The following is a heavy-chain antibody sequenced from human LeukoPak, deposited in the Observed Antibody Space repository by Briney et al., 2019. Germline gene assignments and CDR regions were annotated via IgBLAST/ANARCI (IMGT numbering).Heavy chain of an antibody. V-gene: IGHV3-15*01. D-gene: IGHD3-16*02. Sequence: NPGGSLRLSCTASGFILRHAWMNWVRQAPGKGLQWLGRIRSGGAREYAAPAQGRFTISRDDSRNTVYLEMNNLDTDDTAVYICAVDTPVIDAQIDYWGQGTLVTVSS. J-gene: IGHJ4*02. CDR2: IRSGGAR. CDR3: AVDTPVIDAQIDY. CDR1: GFILRHAW.